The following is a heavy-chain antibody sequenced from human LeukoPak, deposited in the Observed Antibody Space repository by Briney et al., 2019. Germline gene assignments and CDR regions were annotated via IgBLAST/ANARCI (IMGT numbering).Heavy chain of an antibody. J-gene: IGHJ4*02. V-gene: IGHV3-48*04. D-gene: IGHD4-17*01. CDR2: ISSSSSTI. Sequence: GGSLRLSCVASEFIFSDYWMSWVRQAPGKGLEWVSYISSSSSTIYYADSVKGRFTISRDNAKNSLYLQMNSLRAEDTAVYYCAREGLRSFDYWGQGTLVTVSS. CDR3: AREGLRSFDY. CDR1: EFIFSDYW.